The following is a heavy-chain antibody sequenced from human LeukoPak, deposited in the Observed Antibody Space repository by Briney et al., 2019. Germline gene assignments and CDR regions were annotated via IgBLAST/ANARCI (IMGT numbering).Heavy chain of an antibody. V-gene: IGHV1-8*03. CDR3: ARGDRTTWAYTFDY. Sequence: ASVKVSCKASGYTFTNYAINWVRQATGQGLDWMGWMNPNSGDTGYAQKFQGRVTTTTNTSVSTVYMELSSLRSEDTAVYYCARGDRTTWAYTFDYWGQGTLVTVSS. J-gene: IGHJ4*02. CDR2: MNPNSGDT. D-gene: IGHD1-14*01. CDR1: GYTFTNYA.